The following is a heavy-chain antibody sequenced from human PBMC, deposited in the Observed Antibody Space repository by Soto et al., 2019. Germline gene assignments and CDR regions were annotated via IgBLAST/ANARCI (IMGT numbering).Heavy chain of an antibody. CDR3: ATTLYYYDISGYR. D-gene: IGHD3-22*01. J-gene: IGHJ4*02. CDR1: GFTFSSYS. CDR2: ISSSSSYI. Sequence: EVQLVESGGGLVRPGGSLRLSCAASGFTFSSYSMNWVRQAPGKGLEWVSSISSSSSYIYYADSVRGRLTISRDNAKNSLYLQMNSLRAEDTAVYYCATTLYYYDISGYRWGQGTLVTVSS. V-gene: IGHV3-21*01.